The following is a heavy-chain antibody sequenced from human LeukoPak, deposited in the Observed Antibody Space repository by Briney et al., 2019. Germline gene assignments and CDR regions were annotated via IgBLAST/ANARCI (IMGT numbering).Heavy chain of an antibody. CDR3: ARQGVGWEPLDY. Sequence: PSQTLSLTCSVSGGSVSSGGSYWSWVRQPPGKGLEWIGYISYSGGTYYNPSLQSRVTISVDTSKNQFSLNLSSVTAADTAVYYCARQGVGWEPLDYWGQGTLVTASS. J-gene: IGHJ4*02. CDR2: ISYSGGT. D-gene: IGHD1-26*01. V-gene: IGHV4-30-4*01. CDR1: GGSVSSGGSY.